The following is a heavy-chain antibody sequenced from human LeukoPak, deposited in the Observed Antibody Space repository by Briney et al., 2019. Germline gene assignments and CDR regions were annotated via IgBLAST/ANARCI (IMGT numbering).Heavy chain of an antibody. CDR1: GYTFTGYY. J-gene: IGHJ4*02. V-gene: IGHV1-2*02. D-gene: IGHD5-24*01. CDR2: INPNSGGT. CDR3: GRGVFGKGATMVFDY. Sequence: ASVKVSCKASGYTFTGYYMHWVRQAPGQGLEWMGWINPNSGGTNYAQKFRGRVTMTRDTSISTAYMELSRLGSDDTAVYYCGRGVFGKGATMVFDYWGQETLVTVSS.